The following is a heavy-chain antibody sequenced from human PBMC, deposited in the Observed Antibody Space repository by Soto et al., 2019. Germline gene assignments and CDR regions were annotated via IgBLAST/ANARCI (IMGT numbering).Heavy chain of an antibody. CDR1: GGTXISYA. CDR3: ARGVIAAAGMNWFDP. D-gene: IGHD6-13*01. J-gene: IGHJ5*02. CDR2: IIPIFGTA. V-gene: IGHV1-69*13. Sequence: SXKVSYKASGGTXISYASRLVRQAPGQGLEWMGGIIPIFGTANYAQKFQGRVTITADESTSTAYMELSSLRSEDTAVYYCARGVIAAAGMNWFDPWGQGTLVTVSS.